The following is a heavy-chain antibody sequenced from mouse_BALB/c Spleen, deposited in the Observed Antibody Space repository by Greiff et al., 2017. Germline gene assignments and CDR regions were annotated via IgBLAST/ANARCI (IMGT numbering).Heavy chain of an antibody. V-gene: IGHV1-4*01. CDR3: ATRATVVAEAMDY. J-gene: IGHJ4*01. CDR2: INPSSGYT. Sequence: QVQLQQSGAELARPGASVKMSCKASGYTFTSYTMHWVKQRPGQGLEWIGYINPSSGYTNYNQKFKDKATLTADKSSSTAYMQLSSLTSEDSAVYYCATRATVVAEAMDYWGQGTSGTVAS. CDR1: GYTFTSYT. D-gene: IGHD1-1*01.